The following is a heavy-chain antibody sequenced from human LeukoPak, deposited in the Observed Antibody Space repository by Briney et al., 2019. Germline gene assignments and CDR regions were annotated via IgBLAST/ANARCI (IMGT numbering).Heavy chain of an antibody. J-gene: IGHJ4*02. V-gene: IGHV3-23*01. CDR1: GFTFSSYA. D-gene: IGHD3-10*01. CDR3: AREGSGSYYNFDY. CDR2: ISGSGGST. Sequence: PGGSLRVSCAASGFTFSSYAMSWVRQAPGKGLEWVSAISGSGGSTYYADSVKGRFTISRDNSKNTLYLQMNSLRAEDTAVYYCAREGSGSYYNFDYWGQGTLVTVSS.